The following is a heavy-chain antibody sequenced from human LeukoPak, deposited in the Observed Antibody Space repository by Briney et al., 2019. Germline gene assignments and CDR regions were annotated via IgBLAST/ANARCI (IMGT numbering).Heavy chain of an antibody. Sequence: ISSSSSTIYYADSVKGRFTISRDNAKNSLYLQMNSLRDEDTAVYYCARGLGTKPYYFDYWGQGTLVTVSS. CDR2: ISSSSSTI. J-gene: IGHJ4*02. CDR3: ARGLGTKPYYFDY. V-gene: IGHV3-48*02.